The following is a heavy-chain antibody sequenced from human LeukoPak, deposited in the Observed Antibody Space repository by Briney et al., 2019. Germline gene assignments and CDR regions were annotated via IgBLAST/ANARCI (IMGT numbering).Heavy chain of an antibody. J-gene: IGHJ5*02. CDR2: IHPGDSDT. D-gene: IGHD3-9*01. CDR1: GYSFTSYW. CDR3: ARSLEGFDWSLNWFDP. V-gene: IGHV5-51*01. Sequence: GESLKISCKGSGYSFTSYWIGWVRQMPGKGLEWMGIIHPGDSDTRYSPSFQGQVTISADKSISTAYLQWSSLKASDTAMYYCARSLEGFDWSLNWFDPWGQGTLVTVSS.